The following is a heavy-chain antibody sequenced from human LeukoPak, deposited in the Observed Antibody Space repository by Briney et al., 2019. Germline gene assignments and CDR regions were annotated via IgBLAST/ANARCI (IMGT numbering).Heavy chain of an antibody. D-gene: IGHD6-13*01. CDR2: IIPIFGTA. CDR3: ACCIAAAGGLFDY. V-gene: IGHV1-69*05. CDR1: GGTFSSYA. J-gene: IGHJ4*02. Sequence: GSSVKVSCKASGGTFSSYAISWVRQAPGQGLEWMGRIIPIFGTANYAQKFQGRVTITTDESTSTAYMELSSLRSEDTAVYYCACCIAAAGGLFDYWGQGTLVTVSS.